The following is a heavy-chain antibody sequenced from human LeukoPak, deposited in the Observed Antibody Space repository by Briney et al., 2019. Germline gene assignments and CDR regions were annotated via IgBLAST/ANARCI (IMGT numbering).Heavy chain of an antibody. V-gene: IGHV3-21*01. J-gene: IGHJ4*02. CDR2: ISSSGSYI. Sequence: GGSLRLSCAASGFTFSSYSMNWVRQAPGKGLEWVSSISSSGSYIYYADSVKGRFTISRDNAENSLYLQMNSLRAEDTAVYYCARVAGRYYDSSGYKYYFDYWGQGTLVTVSS. D-gene: IGHD3-22*01. CDR1: GFTFSSYS. CDR3: ARVAGRYYDSSGYKYYFDY.